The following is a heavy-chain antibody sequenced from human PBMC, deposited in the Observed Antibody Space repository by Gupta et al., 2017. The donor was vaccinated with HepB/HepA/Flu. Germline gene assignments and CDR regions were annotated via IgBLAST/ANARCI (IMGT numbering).Heavy chain of an antibody. CDR2: IRSKTDGGTE. J-gene: IGHJ4*02. Sequence: EVQLVESAGALVEPGWSLRRSCAASGCTFSNAWMNWVRQAPGKGLEWVGRIRSKTDGGTEYYAAPVEDRFTISRDDSTDTLYLEMNSLKREDTGMYYCNAYLAYWGQGTQVTVSS. CDR3: NAYLAY. V-gene: IGHV3-15*02. CDR1: GCTFSNAW.